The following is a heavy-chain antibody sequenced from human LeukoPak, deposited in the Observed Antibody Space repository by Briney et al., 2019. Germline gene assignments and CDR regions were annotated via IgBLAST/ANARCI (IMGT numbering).Heavy chain of an antibody. V-gene: IGHV3-9*01. Sequence: PGRSLRLSCAASGFTFDDYAMHWVRQAPGKGLEWVSGISWNSGSIGYADSVKGRFTISRDNAKNSLYLQMNSLRAEDTAVYYCARDSVHGYYDTSGYSALFDFWGQGTLVTVSS. CDR3: ARDSVHGYYDTSGYSALFDF. CDR2: ISWNSGSI. J-gene: IGHJ4*02. D-gene: IGHD3-22*01. CDR1: GFTFDDYA.